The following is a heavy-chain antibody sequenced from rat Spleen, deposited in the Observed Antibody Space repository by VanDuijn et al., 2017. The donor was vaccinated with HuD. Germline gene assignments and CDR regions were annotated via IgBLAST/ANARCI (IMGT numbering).Heavy chain of an antibody. Sequence: EVQLVESDGGLVQPGRSLKLSCAASGFTFSDYYMAWVRQAPTKGLEWVATINYDGSNTYYRDSVKGRFTISTDNAKSTLYLQMDSLRSEDTATYYCARGANYAFDYWGQGVMVTVSS. CDR2: INYDGSNT. V-gene: IGHV5-29*01. J-gene: IGHJ2*01. CDR1: GFTFSDYY. D-gene: IGHD1-10*01. CDR3: ARGANYAFDY.